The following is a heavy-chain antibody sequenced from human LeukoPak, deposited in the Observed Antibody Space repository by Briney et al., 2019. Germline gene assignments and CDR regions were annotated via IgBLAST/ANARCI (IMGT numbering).Heavy chain of an antibody. Sequence: GESLKISCKGSGYSFTSYWIGWVRQMPGKGLEWMGIIYPGDSDTRYSPSFQGQVTISADKSTTTAYLQWSSLKASDSAMYYCARPLKFYDLLTSYKGWFDLWGQGTLVTVSS. V-gene: IGHV5-51*01. CDR2: IYPGDSDT. D-gene: IGHD3-9*01. CDR3: ARPLKFYDLLTSYKGWFDL. J-gene: IGHJ5*02. CDR1: GYSFTSYW.